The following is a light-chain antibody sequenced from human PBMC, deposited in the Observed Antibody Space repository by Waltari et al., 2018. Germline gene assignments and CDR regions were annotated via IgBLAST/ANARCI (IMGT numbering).Light chain of an antibody. CDR3: QVWDSTSDHRV. CDR2: DES. Sequence: SYVLTQPPSLSVAPGTTARITCGGNDIGSKSVHWYQQRPGQAPVLVVYDESGRPSGIPERFSGSNSGNAVTLTISGVEAGDEADYYCQVWDSTSDHRVFGGGTKLTVL. CDR1: DIGSKS. V-gene: IGLV3-21*01. J-gene: IGLJ3*02.